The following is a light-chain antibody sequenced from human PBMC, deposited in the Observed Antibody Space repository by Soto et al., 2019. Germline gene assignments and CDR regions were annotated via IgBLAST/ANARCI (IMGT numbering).Light chain of an antibody. J-gene: IGKJ3*01. CDR3: LQTYRPPFT. V-gene: IGKV1-39*01. Sequence: DIQMTQYPSSLSASVGDRVTIACRASQSISSYLSWYQQKPGRAPKLLIYAASSLQSGVPSRFSGGGSGTDFTLTISSLQPEDSATYYCLQTYRPPFTFGHGTKVDIK. CDR1: QSISSY. CDR2: AAS.